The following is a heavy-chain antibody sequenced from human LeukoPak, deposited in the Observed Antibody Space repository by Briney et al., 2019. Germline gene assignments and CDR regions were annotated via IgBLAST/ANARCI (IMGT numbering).Heavy chain of an antibody. CDR3: ARDIPLGYCSGGSCYALRYFDL. CDR2: IYYSGST. Sequence: SETLSLTCTVSGGSVSSGSYYWSWIRQPPGKGLEWIGYIYYSGSTNYNPSLKSRVTISVDTAKNQFSLKLSSVTAADTAVYYCARDIPLGYCSGGSCYALRYFDLWGRGTLVTVSS. V-gene: IGHV4-61*01. D-gene: IGHD2-15*01. J-gene: IGHJ2*01. CDR1: GGSVSSGSYY.